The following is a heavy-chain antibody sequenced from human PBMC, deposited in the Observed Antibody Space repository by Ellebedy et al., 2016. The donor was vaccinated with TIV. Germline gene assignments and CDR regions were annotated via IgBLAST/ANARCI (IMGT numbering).Heavy chain of an antibody. J-gene: IGHJ4*02. CDR3: ARRLYSSSYGGFDY. CDR1: GGSISSSSYY. Sequence: SETLSLTXTVSGGSISSSSYYWGWIRQPPGKGLEWIGSIYYSGSTYYNPSLKSRVTISVDTSKNQFSLKLSSVTAADTAVYYCARRLYSSSYGGFDYWGQGTLVTVSS. V-gene: IGHV4-39*01. CDR2: IYYSGST. D-gene: IGHD6-6*01.